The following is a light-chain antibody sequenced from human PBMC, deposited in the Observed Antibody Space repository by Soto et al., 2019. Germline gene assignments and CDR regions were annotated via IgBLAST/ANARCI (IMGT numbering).Light chain of an antibody. J-gene: IGLJ2*01. CDR2: DVS. Sequence: QSALTQPASVSGSPGQSITLSCTGTSSDVGSYNLVSWYQQHSGKAPKLIIYDVSERPSGVSDRFSGSKSGNTASLTISGLQAEDEADYYCCSYAGSANLRFGGGTKLTVL. CDR3: CSYAGSANLR. V-gene: IGLV2-23*02. CDR1: SSDVGSYNL.